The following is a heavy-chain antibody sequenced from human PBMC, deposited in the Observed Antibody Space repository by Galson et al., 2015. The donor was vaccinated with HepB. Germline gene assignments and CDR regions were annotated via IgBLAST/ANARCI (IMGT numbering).Heavy chain of an antibody. J-gene: IGHJ4*02. CDR2: IRSKTFGGTT. V-gene: IGHV3-49*03. CDR1: GFSFGDYA. CDR3: TRAFITVFGVLFTADY. Sequence: SLRLSCAASGFSFGDYAVSWFRQAPGKGLEWVSFIRSKTFGGTTEYAASVKGRFTISRDDSKSSAFLQMNSLKTEDSAVYYCTRAFITVFGVLFTADYWGRGTLVTVSS. D-gene: IGHD3-3*01.